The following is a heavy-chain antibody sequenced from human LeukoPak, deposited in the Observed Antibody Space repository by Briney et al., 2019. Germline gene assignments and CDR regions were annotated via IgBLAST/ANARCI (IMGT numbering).Heavy chain of an antibody. J-gene: IGHJ4*02. V-gene: IGHV4-34*01. Sequence: SETLSLTCAVYGGSFSGYYWSWIRQPPGKGLEWIGEIYHSGSTNYNPSLKSRVTISVDKSKNQFSLKLSSVTAADTAVYYCARDMVRGVIMGGGFDYWGQGTLVTVSS. CDR3: ARDMVRGVIMGGGFDY. CDR1: GGSFSGYY. CDR2: IYHSGST. D-gene: IGHD3-10*01.